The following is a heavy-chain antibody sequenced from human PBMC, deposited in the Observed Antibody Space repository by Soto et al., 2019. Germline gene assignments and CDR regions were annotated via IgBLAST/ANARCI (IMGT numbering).Heavy chain of an antibody. J-gene: IGHJ5*02. CDR3: ARGRSSPIFDP. Sequence: QVQLVQSGAEVRKPGSSVKVSCKISGGTFTNYVISWLRQAPGQGLEWMGGLIPIFGAANLAQKFQGRVTITADESTSTVNMELISLTSEDTAVYYCARGRSSPIFDPWGQGTLVTVSS. CDR2: LIPIFGAA. CDR1: GGTFTNYV. D-gene: IGHD6-6*01. V-gene: IGHV1-69*01.